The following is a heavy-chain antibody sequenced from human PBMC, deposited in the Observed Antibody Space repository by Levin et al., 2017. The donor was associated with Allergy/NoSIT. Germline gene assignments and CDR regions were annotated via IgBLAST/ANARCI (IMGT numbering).Heavy chain of an antibody. J-gene: IGHJ4*02. CDR3: ARDQRGYGDYVGY. Sequence: SETLSLTCTVSGGSISSSSYYWGWIRQPPGKGLEWIGSIYYSGSTYYNPSLKSRVTISVDTSKNQFSLKLSSVTAADTAVYYCARDQRGYGDYVGYWGQGTLVTVSS. CDR2: IYYSGST. V-gene: IGHV4-39*07. D-gene: IGHD4-17*01. CDR1: GGSISSSSYY.